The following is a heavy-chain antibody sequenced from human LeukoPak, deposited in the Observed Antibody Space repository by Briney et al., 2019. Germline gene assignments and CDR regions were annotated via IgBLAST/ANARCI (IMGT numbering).Heavy chain of an antibody. V-gene: IGHV3-7*03. CDR2: IKQDGSEK. Sequence: GGSLRFSCAASGFTFSSYWMSWVRQAPGKGLEWVANIKQDGSEKYYVDSVKGRLTISRDNAKNSLYLQMNSLRAEDTAVYYCARDRNHGICSSTSCQAYFQHWGQGTLVTVSS. J-gene: IGHJ1*01. CDR3: ARDRNHGICSSTSCQAYFQH. CDR1: GFTFSSYW. D-gene: IGHD2-2*01.